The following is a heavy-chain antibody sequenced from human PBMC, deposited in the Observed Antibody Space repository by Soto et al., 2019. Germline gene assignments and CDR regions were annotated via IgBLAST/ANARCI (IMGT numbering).Heavy chain of an antibody. CDR1: GFTFSSYA. V-gene: IGHV3-30-3*01. Sequence: QVQLVESGGGVVQPGRSLRLSCAASGFTFSSYAMHWVRQAPGKGLEWVAVISYDGSNTYYADSVKGRFTISRDNFKNRLYLQMNSLRAEDTAVYYCARDLGAYSSSRRYYYGMDVWGQGTTVTVSS. J-gene: IGHJ6*02. CDR2: ISYDGSNT. CDR3: ARDLGAYSSSRRYYYGMDV. D-gene: IGHD6-13*01.